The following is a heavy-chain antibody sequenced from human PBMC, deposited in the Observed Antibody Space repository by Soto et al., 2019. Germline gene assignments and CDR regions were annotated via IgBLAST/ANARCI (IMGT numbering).Heavy chain of an antibody. Sequence: GGSLRLSCAASGFTFSSYAMSWVRQAPGKGLEWVSAISGSGGSTYYADSVKGRFTIPRENSKNTLYLKMNSLRAEDTAVYYCSPGELSTFDYWGQGTLVTVSS. CDR1: GFTFSSYA. CDR3: SPGELSTFDY. D-gene: IGHD3-16*02. CDR2: ISGSGGST. V-gene: IGHV3-23*01. J-gene: IGHJ4*02.